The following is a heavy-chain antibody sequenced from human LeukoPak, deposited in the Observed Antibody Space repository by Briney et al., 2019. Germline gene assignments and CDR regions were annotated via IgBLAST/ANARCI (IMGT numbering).Heavy chain of an antibody. D-gene: IGHD2-8*02. CDR2: TSDSGDK. V-gene: IGHV3-66*01. Sequence: GGPLRLSCAASAFTVTKKYMIWVRQAPGKGLEWVSRTSDSGDKRYADSVKGRFTISGDSSHNTLSLQMDGLRVEDTAVYYCAVSLSSPGAFDYWGQGTLVTVSS. CDR1: AFTVTKKY. CDR3: AVSLSSPGAFDY. J-gene: IGHJ4*02.